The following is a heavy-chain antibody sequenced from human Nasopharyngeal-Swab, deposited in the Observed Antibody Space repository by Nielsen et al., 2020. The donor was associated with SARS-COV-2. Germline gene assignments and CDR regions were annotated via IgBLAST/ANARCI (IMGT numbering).Heavy chain of an antibody. CDR2: ISYDGSNK. CDR1: GFTFSSYG. Sequence: GESLKISCAASGFTFSSYGIHWVRQAPGKGLEWVAVISYDGSNKYYADSVKGRFTISRDNSKNTLYLQMNSLRAEDTAVYYCAREFPGSSGVYFDYWGQGTLVTVSS. V-gene: IGHV3-30*03. CDR3: AREFPGSSGVYFDY. D-gene: IGHD7-27*01. J-gene: IGHJ4*02.